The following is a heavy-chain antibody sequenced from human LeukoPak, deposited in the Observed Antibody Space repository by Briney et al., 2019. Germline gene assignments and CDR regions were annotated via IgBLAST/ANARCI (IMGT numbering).Heavy chain of an antibody. V-gene: IGHV4-30-2*01. D-gene: IGHD3-3*01. Sequence: SETLSLTCAVSGGSISSGGYSRSWIRQPPGKGLEWIGYIYHSGSTYYNPSLKSRVTISVDRSKNQFSLKLSSVTAADTAVYYCARGLGGIADFWSGYSDKYFDYWGQGTLVTVSS. J-gene: IGHJ4*02. CDR2: IYHSGST. CDR1: GGSISSGGYS. CDR3: ARGLGGIADFWSGYSDKYFDY.